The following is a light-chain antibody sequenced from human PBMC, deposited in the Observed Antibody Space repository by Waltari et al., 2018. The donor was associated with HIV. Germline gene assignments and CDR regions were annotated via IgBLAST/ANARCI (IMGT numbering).Light chain of an antibody. J-gene: IGKJ2*01. CDR2: GGA. CDR1: QRVNSSH. Sequence: EIRLTQLPGTLSFSPGERATLSCRASQRVNSSHLAWYQQRPGQAPRLLINGGASRSTGRPNTFRSSGSGTEFTLTISRLEPEDFAVYYCHQYAALPRTFGQGTKLEIK. CDR3: HQYAALPRT. V-gene: IGKV3-20*01.